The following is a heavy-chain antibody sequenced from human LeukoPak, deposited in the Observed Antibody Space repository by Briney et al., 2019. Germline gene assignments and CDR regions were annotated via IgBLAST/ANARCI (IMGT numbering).Heavy chain of an antibody. CDR2: IYTSGST. V-gene: IGHV4-61*02. CDR3: ARDQGRGRYFDY. J-gene: IGHJ4*02. D-gene: IGHD3-10*01. Sequence: PSQILSLTCTVSGGSISSGSYYWSWIRQPAGKGLEWIGRIYTSGSTNYNPSLKSRVTISVDTSKNQFSLKLSSVTAADTAVYYCARDQGRGRYFDYWGQGTLVTVSS. CDR1: GGSISSGSYY.